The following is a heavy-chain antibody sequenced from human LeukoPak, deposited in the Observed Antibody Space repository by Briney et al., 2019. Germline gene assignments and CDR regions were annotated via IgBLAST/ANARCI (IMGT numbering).Heavy chain of an antibody. J-gene: IGHJ4*02. D-gene: IGHD4-23*01. V-gene: IGHV4-59*06. CDR1: GGSISSYY. CDR2: IYYSGST. Sequence: SETLSLTCTVSGGSISSYYWSWIRQPPGKGLEWIGYIYYSGSTYYNPSLKSRVTISVDTSKNQFSLKLSSVTAADTAVYYCARELGYGGNSGLVGYFDYWGQGTLVTVSS. CDR3: ARELGYGGNSGLVGYFDY.